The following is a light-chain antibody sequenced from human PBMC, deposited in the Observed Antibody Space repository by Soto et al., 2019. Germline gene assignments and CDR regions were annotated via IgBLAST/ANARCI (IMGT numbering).Light chain of an antibody. J-gene: IGKJ1*01. CDR1: QSVISY. V-gene: IGKV3-11*01. CDR3: QNRINWPWT. CDR2: NAS. Sequence: EIVLTQSPATLSLFPVERATLSCRASQSVISYLAWYQQKFGQAPRLLIYNASNRATGIPARFSGRGSGTDFTLTINSLETEDVAVYYCQNRINWPWTFGHGTKVEIK.